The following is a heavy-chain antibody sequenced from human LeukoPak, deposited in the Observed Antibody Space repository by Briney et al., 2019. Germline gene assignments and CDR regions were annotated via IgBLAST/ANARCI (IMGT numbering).Heavy chain of an antibody. D-gene: IGHD3-22*01. Sequence: GGSLRLSCAASEFTFSSYAMSWIRQAPGKGLEWVSYISSSGSTIYYADSVKGRFTISRVNAKNSLYLQMNSLRAEDTAVYYCASFTYDSSGYPYWGQGTLVTVSS. CDR3: ASFTYDSSGYPY. V-gene: IGHV3-11*01. CDR1: EFTFSSYA. J-gene: IGHJ4*02. CDR2: ISSSGSTI.